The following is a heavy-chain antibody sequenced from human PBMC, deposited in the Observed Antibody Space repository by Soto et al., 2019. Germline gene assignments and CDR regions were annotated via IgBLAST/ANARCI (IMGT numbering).Heavy chain of an antibody. Sequence: QVQLVQSGAEVKKPGSSVKVSCKASGGTFSSYAISWVRQAPGQGLEWMGGIIPIFGTANYAQKFQGRVTITTDKSTSTAYRELSSLRSEDTAVYYCASGYCSSTSCYFVNAFDIWGQGTMVTVSS. J-gene: IGHJ3*02. D-gene: IGHD2-2*01. CDR1: GGTFSSYA. CDR3: ASGYCSSTSCYFVNAFDI. CDR2: IIPIFGTA. V-gene: IGHV1-69*06.